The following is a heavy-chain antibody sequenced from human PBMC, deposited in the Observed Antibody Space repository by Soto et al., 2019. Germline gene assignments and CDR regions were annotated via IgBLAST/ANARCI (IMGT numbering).Heavy chain of an antibody. Sequence: PSEILSLTCTVSGGSISSRSYYWGWIRQPPGKGLEWIGSMYYSGSTYYNPSLKSRVTISVDTSKSQFSLKLSSVTAADTAVYYCATDSSGYYYFDYWGQGTLVTVSS. D-gene: IGHD3-22*01. J-gene: IGHJ4*02. CDR3: ATDSSGYYYFDY. CDR1: GGSISSRSYY. CDR2: MYYSGST. V-gene: IGHV4-39*01.